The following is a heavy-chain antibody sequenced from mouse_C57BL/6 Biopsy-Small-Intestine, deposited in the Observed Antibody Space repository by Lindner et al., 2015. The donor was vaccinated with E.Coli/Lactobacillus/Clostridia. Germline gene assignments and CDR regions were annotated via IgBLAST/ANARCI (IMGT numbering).Heavy chain of an antibody. J-gene: IGHJ4*01. CDR2: VSPYDGET. Sequence: SVKVSCKAFGYNFIMYGISWVRQAPGQGLEWMGWVSPYDGETNFAQKFQGRVIMTTDRPTRTAYMELRSLRSDDAAIYYCARDHAAVAGRPEDYWGQGTLVTVSS. CDR1: GYNFIMYG. CDR3: ARDHAAVAGRPEDY. V-gene: IGHV1-74*01. D-gene: IGHD3-3*01.